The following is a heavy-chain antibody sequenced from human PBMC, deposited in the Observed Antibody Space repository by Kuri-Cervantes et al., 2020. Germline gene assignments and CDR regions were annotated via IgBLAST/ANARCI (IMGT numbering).Heavy chain of an antibody. CDR2: ISWNSGSI. V-gene: IGHV3-9*01. CDR3: AKDLGISGFGNNYFDY. D-gene: IGHD3-10*01. J-gene: IGHJ4*02. Sequence: GGSLRLSCAASGFTFDDYAMHWVRQAPGKGLEWVSGISWNSGSIGYADSVEGRFTISRDNSKNTLYLQMNSLRAEDTAVYYCAKDLGISGFGNNYFDYWGQGTLVTVSS. CDR1: GFTFDDYA.